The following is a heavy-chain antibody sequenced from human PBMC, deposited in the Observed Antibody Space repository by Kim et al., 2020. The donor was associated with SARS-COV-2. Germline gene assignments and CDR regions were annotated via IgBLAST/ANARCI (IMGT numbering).Heavy chain of an antibody. V-gene: IGHV4-34*01. Sequence: NHNPSLKSRVNKSGETSKDQFSLKLSSVTAADTAVYYCARGKGYSHYMDGWGQGTTVTVSS. CDR3: ARGKGYSHYMDG. D-gene: IGHD5-18*01. J-gene: IGHJ6*02.